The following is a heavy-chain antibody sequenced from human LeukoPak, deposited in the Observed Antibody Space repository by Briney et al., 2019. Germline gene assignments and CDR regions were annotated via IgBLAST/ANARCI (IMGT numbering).Heavy chain of an antibody. D-gene: IGHD6-13*01. CDR1: GYTFTSYD. Sequence: ASVKVSCKASGYTFTSYDINWVRQATGHGLEWMGWMNPNRGNTGYAQKFQGRVTMTRNTSISTAYMELSSLRSEDTAVYYCARAEWGSSWYRVGDYWGQGTLVTVSS. CDR2: MNPNRGNT. CDR3: ARAEWGSSWYRVGDY. V-gene: IGHV1-8*01. J-gene: IGHJ4*02.